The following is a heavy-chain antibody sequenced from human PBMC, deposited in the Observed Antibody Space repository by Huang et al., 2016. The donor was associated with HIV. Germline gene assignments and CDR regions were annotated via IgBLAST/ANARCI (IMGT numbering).Heavy chain of an antibody. V-gene: IGHV1-24*01. Sequence: QVQLVESGAELKKPGASVRVSCKVSGYTVSELSLHWVRQAPETGLEWMVGFDPEEGETIYAQRLQGRVTMTEDTSTDTAYMELSSLRPEDTAVYYCATSTPDVGAGVLRSAFDIWGQGTMVTVSS. CDR1: GYTVSELS. D-gene: IGHD2-15*01. CDR3: ATSTPDVGAGVLRSAFDI. CDR2: FDPEEGET. J-gene: IGHJ3*02.